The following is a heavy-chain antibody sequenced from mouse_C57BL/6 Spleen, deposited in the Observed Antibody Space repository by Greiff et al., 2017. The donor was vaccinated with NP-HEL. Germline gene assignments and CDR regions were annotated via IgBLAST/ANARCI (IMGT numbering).Heavy chain of an antibody. V-gene: IGHV5-6*01. J-gene: IGHJ4*01. D-gene: IGHD6-2*01. CDR3: ARHSLRRYAMDY. CDR1: GYTFSSYG. Sequence: EVQVVESGGDLVKPGGSLKLSCAASGYTFSSYGMSWVRQTPDKRLEWVATISSGGSYTYYPDSVKGRFTISRDNAKNTLYLQMSSLKSEDTAMYYCARHSLRRYAMDYWGQGTSVTVSS. CDR2: ISSGGSYT.